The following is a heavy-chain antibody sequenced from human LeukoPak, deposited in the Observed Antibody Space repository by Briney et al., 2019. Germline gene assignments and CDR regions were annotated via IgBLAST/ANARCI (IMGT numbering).Heavy chain of an antibody. CDR1: GGSISSGGYS. D-gene: IGHD3-22*01. CDR2: IHHSGST. V-gene: IGHV4-30-2*01. J-gene: IGHJ3*02. Sequence: PSETLSLTCAVSGGSISSGGYSWSWIRQPPGKGLEWIGYIHHSGSTYYNPSLKSRVTISVDRSKNQFSLKLSSVTAADTAVYYCARGPMIVVLGAFDIWGQGTMVTVSS. CDR3: ARGPMIVVLGAFDI.